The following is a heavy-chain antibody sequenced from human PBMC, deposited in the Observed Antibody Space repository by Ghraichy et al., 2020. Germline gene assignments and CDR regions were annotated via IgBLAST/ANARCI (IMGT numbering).Heavy chain of an antibody. Sequence: SETLSLTCAVYGGSFSGYYWSWIRQSPGKGLEWIGENTHSGSTKYNPSLKSRVTISVDTSKNQFTLHVSSVTAADTAVYYCARRGFYFDYCGQGTKVSVS. CDR3: ARRGFYFDY. V-gene: IGHV4-34*01. CDR2: NTHSGST. CDR1: GGSFSGYY. J-gene: IGHJ4*02.